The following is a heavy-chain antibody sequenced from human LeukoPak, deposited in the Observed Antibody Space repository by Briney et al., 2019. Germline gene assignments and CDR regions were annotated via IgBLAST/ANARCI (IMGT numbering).Heavy chain of an antibody. J-gene: IGHJ4*02. V-gene: IGHV4-59*12. D-gene: IGHD6-13*01. Sequence: SETLSLTCTLSGGSISRYYWSWIRQPPGEGLEWIGSIYSSGTTNFNPSLKSRVTISVDTSKNQFSLKLTSVTAADTAVYYCVSAEPRGIIWYPYWGQGTLVTVSS. CDR1: GGSISRYY. CDR3: VSAEPRGIIWYPY. CDR2: IYSSGTT.